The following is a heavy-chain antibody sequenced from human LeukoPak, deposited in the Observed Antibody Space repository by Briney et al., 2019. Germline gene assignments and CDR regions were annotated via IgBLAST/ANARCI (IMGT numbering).Heavy chain of an antibody. CDR3: AREVDV. CDR1: GGSFSGYY. Sequence: SETLSLTCAVYGGSFSGYYWSWIRQPPGKGLEWIGEINHSGSTNYNPSLKSRVTISVDTSKNQFSLKPSSVTAADTAVYYCAREVDVWGKGTTVTVSS. V-gene: IGHV4-34*01. CDR2: INHSGST. J-gene: IGHJ6*04.